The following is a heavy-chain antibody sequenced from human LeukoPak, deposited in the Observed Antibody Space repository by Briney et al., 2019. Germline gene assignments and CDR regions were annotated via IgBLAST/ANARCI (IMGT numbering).Heavy chain of an antibody. D-gene: IGHD3-3*01. CDR1: GFTFSSYA. CDR2: ISYDGSNK. J-gene: IGHJ4*02. CDR3: ARDRYDCWSGTSFCFDY. V-gene: IGHV3-30-3*01. Sequence: GGSLRLSCAASGFTFSSYAMHWVRQAPGKGLEWVAVISYDGSNKYYADSVKGRFSISRDNSKNTLYLQMNSLRAEDTAVYYGARDRYDCWSGTSFCFDYWGQGTLVTVSS.